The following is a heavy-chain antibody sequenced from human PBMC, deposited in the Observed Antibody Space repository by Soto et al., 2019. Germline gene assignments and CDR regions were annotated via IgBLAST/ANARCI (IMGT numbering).Heavy chain of an antibody. J-gene: IGHJ3*02. V-gene: IGHV4-34*01. CDR1: GGSFSGYY. D-gene: IGHD3-10*01. CDR2: INNSGST. CDR3: ARGHYYGSGSYYHVYKAFDI. Sequence: QVQLQQWGAGLLKPSETLSLPCAVYGGSFSGYYWCWIRQPPGKGLEWIGEINNSGSTNYNPSLKSRVTISVDTSKNQFSLKLSSVTAADTAVYYCARGHYYGSGSYYHVYKAFDIWGQGTMVTVSS.